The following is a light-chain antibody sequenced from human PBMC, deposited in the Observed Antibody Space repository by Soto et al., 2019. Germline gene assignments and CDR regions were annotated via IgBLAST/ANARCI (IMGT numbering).Light chain of an antibody. Sequence: IKQSQSPSSVHASVEYIVSIICRASQDISSWLAWYQQKPGKAPKIMIYAASSLQGGFPSRFSGSGSGTEFTLTISSLQPEDFATYYCQQASSFPPTFGQGTRLEIK. J-gene: IGKJ5*01. V-gene: IGKV1-12*01. CDR2: AAS. CDR1: QDISSW. CDR3: QQASSFPPT.